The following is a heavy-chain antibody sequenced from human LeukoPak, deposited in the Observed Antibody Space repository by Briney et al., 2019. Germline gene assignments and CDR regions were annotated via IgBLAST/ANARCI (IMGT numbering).Heavy chain of an antibody. V-gene: IGHV4-59*01. CDR1: GGSISSYF. CDR3: ARGQTIVGATGDF. J-gene: IGHJ4*02. Sequence: SETLSLTCTVSGGSISSYFWTWIRQPPGKGLEWIGYIYYSGSSNYSPSLKSRVTMSVDSSKNQFSLKLTSMTPADTAVYYCARGQTIVGATGDFWGQGTLVTVSS. CDR2: IYYSGSS. D-gene: IGHD1-26*01.